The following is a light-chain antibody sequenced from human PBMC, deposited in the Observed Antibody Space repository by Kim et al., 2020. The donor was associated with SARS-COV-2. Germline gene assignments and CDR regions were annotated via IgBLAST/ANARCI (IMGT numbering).Light chain of an antibody. CDR2: WAS. CDR3: QQYYTSPYT. Sequence: GERATSNCRSSQSLLYGSNNFLAWYQQKPGQSPNLLIYWASTRESGVPDRFSGSGSGTDFTLTISSLQAEDVAVYYCQQYYTSPYTFGQGTKLEI. J-gene: IGKJ2*01. V-gene: IGKV4-1*01. CDR1: QSLLYGSNNF.